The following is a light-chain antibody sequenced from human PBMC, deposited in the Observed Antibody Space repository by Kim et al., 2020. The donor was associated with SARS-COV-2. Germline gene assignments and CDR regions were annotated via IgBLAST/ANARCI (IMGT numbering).Light chain of an antibody. Sequence: ASVGDRVTITCRASQSISSYLNWYQQKPGKAPKLLIYAASSFQSGVPSRFSGSGSGTDFTLTISSLQPEDFATYYCQQSYSTPLTFGGGTKVDIK. V-gene: IGKV1-39*01. CDR3: QQSYSTPLT. CDR2: AAS. J-gene: IGKJ4*01. CDR1: QSISSY.